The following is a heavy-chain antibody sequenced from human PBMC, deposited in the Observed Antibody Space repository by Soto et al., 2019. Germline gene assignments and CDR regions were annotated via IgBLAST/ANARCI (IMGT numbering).Heavy chain of an antibody. V-gene: IGHV3-30-3*01. D-gene: IGHD3-9*01. J-gene: IGHJ4*02. CDR3: ARGENWVYYDILAGYSPNYFDY. CDR1: GFTFSSYA. Sequence: GSLRLSCAASGFTFSSYAMHWVRQAPGKGLEWVAVISYDGSNKYYADSVKGRFTISRDNSKNTLYLQMNSLRAEDTAVYYCARGENWVYYDILAGYSPNYFDYWGQGTLVTVSS. CDR2: ISYDGSNK.